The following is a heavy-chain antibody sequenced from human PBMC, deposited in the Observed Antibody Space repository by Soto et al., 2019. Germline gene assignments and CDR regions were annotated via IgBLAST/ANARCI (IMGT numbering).Heavy chain of an antibody. J-gene: IGHJ4*02. CDR3: ARDAGSSTWCFDY. V-gene: IGHV3-30-3*01. Sequence: GGSLRLSCAASGFTFSSYAMHWVRQAPGKGLEWVAVVSNDGSNKYYADSVKGRFPISRDNSKNTLYLQINSLRAEDAAVYFCARDAGSSTWCFDYWGQGALVTVSS. CDR1: GFTFSSYA. CDR2: VSNDGSNK. D-gene: IGHD6-13*01.